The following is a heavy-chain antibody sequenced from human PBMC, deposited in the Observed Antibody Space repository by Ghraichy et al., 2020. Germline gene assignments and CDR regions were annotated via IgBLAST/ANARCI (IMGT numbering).Heavy chain of an antibody. CDR2: IHGSGST. Sequence: SETLSLTCTVSGGSVSNYFWSWLQQPPGGPPEWIAFIHGSGSTNYNPSLRGRVTISLGTSKNQFSLRLTSVTAADTAVYYCARHSPNYGIDPDFDYWGQGTLVTVSS. D-gene: IGHD4-17*01. V-gene: IGHV4-59*08. J-gene: IGHJ4*02. CDR1: GGSVSNYF. CDR3: ARHSPNYGIDPDFDY.